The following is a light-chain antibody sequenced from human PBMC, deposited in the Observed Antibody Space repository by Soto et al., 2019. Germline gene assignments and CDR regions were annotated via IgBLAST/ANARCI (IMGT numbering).Light chain of an antibody. CDR3: CSYAGSSTFV. V-gene: IGLV2-23*03. CDR2: EGS. CDR1: SSDVGSYNL. Sequence: QSALTQPASVSGSPGQSITISCTGTSSDVGSYNLVSWYQQHPGKAPKLMIYEGSKRPSGVSNRFSGSKSGNTGSLTISGLQFEDEADYYCCSYAGSSTFVFGGGTKLTVL. J-gene: IGLJ2*01.